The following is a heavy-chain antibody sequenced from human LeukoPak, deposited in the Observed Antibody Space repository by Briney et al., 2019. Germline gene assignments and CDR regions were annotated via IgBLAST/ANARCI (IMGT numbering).Heavy chain of an antibody. CDR1: GFTFSSYA. Sequence: PGGSLRLSCAASGFTFSSYAMSWVRRAPGKGLEWVSAISGSGGSTYYADSVKGRFTISRDNAKNSLYLQMNSLRAEDTAVYYCARGASLGSGSSHDAFDIWGQGTMVTVSS. V-gene: IGHV3-23*01. D-gene: IGHD3-10*01. CDR2: ISGSGGST. CDR3: ARGASLGSGSSHDAFDI. J-gene: IGHJ3*02.